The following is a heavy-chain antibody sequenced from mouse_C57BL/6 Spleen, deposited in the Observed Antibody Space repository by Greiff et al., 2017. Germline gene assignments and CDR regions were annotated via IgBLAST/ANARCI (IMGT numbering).Heavy chain of an antibody. V-gene: IGHV1-55*01. D-gene: IGHD5-1*01. J-gene: IGHJ2*01. CDR3: ARWSNYFDY. Sequence: QVQLQQPGAELVKPGASVKMSCKASGYTFTSYWITWVKQRPGQGLEWLGDIYPGSGSTNYNEKFKSKATLTVDTSSSPAYMQLSSLTSEDSAVYYCARWSNYFDYWGQGTTLTVSS. CDR2: IYPGSGST. CDR1: GYTFTSYW.